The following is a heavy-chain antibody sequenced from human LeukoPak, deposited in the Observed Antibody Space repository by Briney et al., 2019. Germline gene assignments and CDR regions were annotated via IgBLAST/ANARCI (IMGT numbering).Heavy chain of an antibody. Sequence: GGSLRLSCAASGFTFSSYAMHWVRQAPGKGLEWVAVISYDGSNKYYADSVKGRFTISRDNSKNTLYLQMNSLRAEDTAVYYCARGGRGYYYDSSGYYPFDYWGQGTLVTVSS. V-gene: IGHV3-30*04. CDR1: GFTFSSYA. CDR2: ISYDGSNK. J-gene: IGHJ4*02. D-gene: IGHD3-22*01. CDR3: ARGGRGYYYDSSGYYPFDY.